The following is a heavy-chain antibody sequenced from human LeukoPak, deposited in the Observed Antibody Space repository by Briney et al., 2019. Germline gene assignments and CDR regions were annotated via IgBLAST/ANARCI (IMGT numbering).Heavy chain of an antibody. J-gene: IGHJ4*02. D-gene: IGHD2-15*01. V-gene: IGHV3-66*01. CDR3: ARAGYCSGGSCYPGGYFDY. Sequence: PGGSLRLSCAASGFTVSSNYMSWVRQAPGKGLEWVSVIYSGGSTYYADSVKGRFTISRDNSKNTLYLQMNSLRAEDTAVYYCARAGYCSGGSCYPGGYFDYWGQGTLVTVSS. CDR2: IYSGGST. CDR1: GFTVSSNY.